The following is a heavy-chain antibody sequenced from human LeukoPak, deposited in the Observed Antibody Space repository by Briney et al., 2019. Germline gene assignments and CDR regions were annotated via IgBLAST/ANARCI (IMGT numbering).Heavy chain of an antibody. Sequence: PSETLSLTCTVSGGSVSSYYWSWIRQPAGKGLEWIGRIYTSGSTNYNPSLKSRVTMSVDTSKNQFSLKLSSVTAADTAVYYCARARRIAVAGTSDYYYYGMDVWAKGPRSPSP. J-gene: IGHJ6*02. CDR2: IYTSGST. D-gene: IGHD6-19*01. V-gene: IGHV4-4*07. CDR1: GGSVSSYY. CDR3: ARARRIAVAGTSDYYYYGMDV.